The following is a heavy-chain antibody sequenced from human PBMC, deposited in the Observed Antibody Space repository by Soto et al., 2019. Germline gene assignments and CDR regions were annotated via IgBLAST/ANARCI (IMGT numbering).Heavy chain of an antibody. CDR2: ISGSGGST. D-gene: IGHD3-3*01. J-gene: IGHJ4*02. CDR3: AKLPINDFWSGYYTENYFDY. Sequence: LRLSCAASGFTFSSYAMSWVRQAPGKGLEWVSAISGSGGSTYYADSMKGRFTISRDNSKNTLYLQMNSLRAEDTAVYYCAKLPINDFWSGYYTENYFDYWGQGTLVTVSS. V-gene: IGHV3-23*01. CDR1: GFTFSSYA.